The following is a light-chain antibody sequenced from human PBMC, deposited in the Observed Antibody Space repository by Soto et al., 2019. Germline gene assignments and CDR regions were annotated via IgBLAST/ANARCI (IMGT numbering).Light chain of an antibody. CDR3: QQYYTTPYT. Sequence: DIVMTQSPDSLAVSLGERATLNCKSNETLFSSSDSNNYLAWYQQRPGQPPHLLIYWGSTRESGVPDRFSGSGSVTDFTLTITSLQAEDVAVYFCQQYYTTPYTFGPGARVEI. V-gene: IGKV4-1*01. CDR1: ETLFSSSDSNNY. J-gene: IGKJ2*01. CDR2: WGS.